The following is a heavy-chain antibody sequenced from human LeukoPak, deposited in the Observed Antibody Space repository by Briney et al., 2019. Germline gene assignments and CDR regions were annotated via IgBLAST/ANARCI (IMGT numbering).Heavy chain of an antibody. Sequence: GGSLRLSCAASGFTFSSYSMNWVRQAPGKGLEWVSYISSSSSTIYYADSVKGRFTISRDNAKNSLYLQMNSLRAEDTAVYYCARSTATVTTDYRGQGTLVTVSS. CDR3: ARSTATVTTDY. CDR1: GFTFSSYS. V-gene: IGHV3-48*01. CDR2: ISSSSSTI. D-gene: IGHD4-17*01. J-gene: IGHJ4*02.